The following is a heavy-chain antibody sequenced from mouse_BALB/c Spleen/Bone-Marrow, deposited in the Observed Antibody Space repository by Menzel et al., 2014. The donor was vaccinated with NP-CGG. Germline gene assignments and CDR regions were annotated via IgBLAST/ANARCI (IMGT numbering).Heavy chain of an antibody. CDR2: INPGSGGT. J-gene: IGHJ3*01. CDR1: GYAFTNYL. V-gene: IGHV1-54*01. Sequence: VMLVESGAELVRPGTSVKVSCKASGYAFTNYLIEWVKQRPGQGLEWIGVINPGSGGTNYNEKLKGKATLTADKSSSTAYMQLSSLTSDDSAVYFCARRITVVAPPAYWGQGTLVTVSA. D-gene: IGHD1-1*01. CDR3: ARRITVVAPPAY.